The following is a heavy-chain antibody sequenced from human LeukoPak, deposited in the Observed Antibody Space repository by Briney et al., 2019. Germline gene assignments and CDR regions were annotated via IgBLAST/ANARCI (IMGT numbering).Heavy chain of an antibody. V-gene: IGHV3-48*04. D-gene: IGHD3-3*01. CDR3: ARSARLMKGVVEVTALDD. J-gene: IGHJ4*02. Sequence: GGSLRLSCAASGFTFSSYSMNWVRQAPGKGLEWVSYISSSGSAFSYADSVKGRFTIARDNAKNSVYLEMNSLRADDTAVYYCARSARLMKGVVEVTALDDWGQGTLVTVSS. CDR2: ISSSGSAF. CDR1: GFTFSSYS.